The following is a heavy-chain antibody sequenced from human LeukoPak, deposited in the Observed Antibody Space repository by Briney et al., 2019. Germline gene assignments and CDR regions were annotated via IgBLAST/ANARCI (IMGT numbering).Heavy chain of an antibody. CDR1: GYTFTDYY. D-gene: IGHD1-26*01. CDR3: ATAGGWELPFDY. CDR2: VDPEDGET. V-gene: IGHV1-69-2*01. J-gene: IGHJ4*02. Sequence: GASVKVSCKVSGYTFTDYYMHWVQQAPGKGLERMGLVDPEDGETIYAEKFQGRVTITADTSTDTAYMELSSLRSEDTAVYYCATAGGWELPFDYWGQGTLVSVSS.